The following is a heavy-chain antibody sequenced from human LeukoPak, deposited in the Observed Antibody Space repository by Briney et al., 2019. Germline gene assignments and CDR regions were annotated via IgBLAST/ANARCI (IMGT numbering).Heavy chain of an antibody. CDR3: AGAAAADLRCGWFGP. J-gene: IGHJ5*02. CDR1: GGTFSSYA. V-gene: IGHV1-69*13. CDR2: ILPIFGTA. D-gene: IGHD6-13*01. Sequence: SVKVSCKASGGTFSSYAISWVRQAPGQGLEWMGGILPIFGTANYAQKFQGRVTITADESTSTAYMELSSLRSEDTAVYYCAGAAAADLRCGWFGPWGQGTLVTVSS.